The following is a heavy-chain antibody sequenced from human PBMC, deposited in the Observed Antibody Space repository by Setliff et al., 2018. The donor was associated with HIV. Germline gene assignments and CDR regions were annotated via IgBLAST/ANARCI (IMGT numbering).Heavy chain of an antibody. CDR1: GGSISSGDSF. V-gene: IGHV4-30-4*01. CDR3: ARVGWDYYDSSGVGEFDY. CDR2: VSHSGNT. J-gene: IGHJ4*02. Sequence: PSETLSLTCSVSGGSISSGDSFWNWIRRPPGKGLEWIGYVSHSGNTYYNPSLTRRVTISLDTSKNQFSLKLSSVTAADTAVYYCARVGWDYYDSSGVGEFDYWGQGTLVTVSS. D-gene: IGHD3-22*01.